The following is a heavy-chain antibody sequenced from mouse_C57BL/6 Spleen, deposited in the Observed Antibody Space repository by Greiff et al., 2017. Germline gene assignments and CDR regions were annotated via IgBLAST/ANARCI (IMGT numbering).Heavy chain of an antibody. CDR3: ARRPDGYYGYFDV. D-gene: IGHD2-3*01. J-gene: IGHJ1*03. CDR2: ISSGGSYT. V-gene: IGHV5-6*01. Sequence: EVQGVESGGDLVKPGGSLKLSCAASGFTFSSYGMSWVRQTPDKRLEWVATISSGGSYTYYPDSVKGRFTISRDNAKNTLYLQMSSLKSEDTAMYYCARRPDGYYGYFDVWGTGTTVTVSS. CDR1: GFTFSSYG.